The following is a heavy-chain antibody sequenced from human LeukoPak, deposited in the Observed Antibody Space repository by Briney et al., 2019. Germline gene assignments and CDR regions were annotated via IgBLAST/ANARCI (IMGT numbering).Heavy chain of an antibody. J-gene: IGHJ5*02. Sequence: PGGSLRLSCAASGFIFSKAWMRWVRQTPEKGLEWVGHIETETDGWTTDYAESVKGRFIISREDSKNTFYLQMNSLNTEDAAGYYCSRGLCNSIRCYEGPSDRWGQGTVVTVSS. V-gene: IGHV3-15*04. D-gene: IGHD2-2*01. CDR3: SRGLCNSIRCYEGPSDR. CDR1: GFIFSKAW. CDR2: IETETDGWTT.